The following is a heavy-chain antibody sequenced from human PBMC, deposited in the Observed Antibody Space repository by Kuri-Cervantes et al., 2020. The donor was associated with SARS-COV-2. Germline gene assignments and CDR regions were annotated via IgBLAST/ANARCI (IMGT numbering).Heavy chain of an antibody. CDR1: GYTFTSYG. CDR3: ARDREAGSSSAYYYYYYMDV. D-gene: IGHD6-13*01. V-gene: IGHV1-18*01. CDR2: ISAYNGNT. J-gene: IGHJ6*03. Sequence: ASVKVSCKASGYTFTSYGISWVRQAPGQGLEWMGWISAYNGNTNYAQKLQGRVTMTTDTSTSTAYMELSSLISEDTAVYYCARDREAGSSSAYYYYYYMDVWGKGTTVTVSS.